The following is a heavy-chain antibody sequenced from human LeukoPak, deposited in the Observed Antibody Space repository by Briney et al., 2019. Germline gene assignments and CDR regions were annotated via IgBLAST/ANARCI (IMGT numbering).Heavy chain of an antibody. J-gene: IGHJ4*02. D-gene: IGHD2-2*01. CDR2: IKQDGSEK. Sequence: PGGSLRLSCAASGFTFSSYWMSWVRQAPGKGLEWVANIKQDGSEKYYVDSVKGRFTISRDNAKNSLYLQMNSLRAEDTAVYYCGRWVYCSSPSCLVGDYWGRGTLVTVS. CDR1: GFTFSSYW. CDR3: GRWVYCSSPSCLVGDY. V-gene: IGHV3-7*01.